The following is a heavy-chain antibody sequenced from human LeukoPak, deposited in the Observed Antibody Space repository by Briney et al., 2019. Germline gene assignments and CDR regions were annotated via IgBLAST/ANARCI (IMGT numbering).Heavy chain of an antibody. V-gene: IGHV4-38-2*02. CDR2: FHRGRI. CDR3: ARHIKPQLVVDY. J-gene: IGHJ4*02. D-gene: IGHD6-13*01. Sequence: SETLSLTYKVSGYPIGLNYYWVWIRQAPGRGLQWIGGFHRGRIQYNSALKSRVTISIDSSKNQFSLKLSSVTAADTAVYYCARHIKPQLVVDYWGQGTLVTVSS. CDR1: GYPIGLNYY.